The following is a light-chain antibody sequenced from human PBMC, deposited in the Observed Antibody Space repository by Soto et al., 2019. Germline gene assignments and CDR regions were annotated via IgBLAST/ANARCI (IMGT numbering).Light chain of an antibody. CDR3: QQYLDWPLT. CDR1: QSLATN. J-gene: IGKJ4*01. V-gene: IGKV3-15*01. CDR2: GIS. Sequence: EIVMTQSPVTLSVSPGERVTLSCRASQSLATNLAWYQQKPGQTPRLVIYGISARASGIPGRFSGSGFGTDFTLTISSLQPEDSAVCYCQQYLDWPLTFGGGTKVEI.